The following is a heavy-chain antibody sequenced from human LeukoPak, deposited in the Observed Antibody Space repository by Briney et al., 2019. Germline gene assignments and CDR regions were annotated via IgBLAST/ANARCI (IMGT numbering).Heavy chain of an antibody. CDR1: GGSISSSSYY. Sequence: SETLSLTCTVSGGSISSSSYYWGWIRQPPGKGLEWIGCIYYSGSTYYNPSLKSRVTISVARSKNKFYLKVSAVSAADTAVYYCARSHEYSSGWYFDYWGQGTLVTVSS. D-gene: IGHD6-19*01. V-gene: IGHV4-39*01. J-gene: IGHJ4*02. CDR2: IYYSGST. CDR3: ARSHEYSSGWYFDY.